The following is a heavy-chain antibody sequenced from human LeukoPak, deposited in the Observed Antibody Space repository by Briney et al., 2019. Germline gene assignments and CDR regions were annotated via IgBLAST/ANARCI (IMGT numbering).Heavy chain of an antibody. V-gene: IGHV3-23*01. D-gene: IGHD1-26*01. J-gene: IGHJ4*02. CDR2: ISGGGGDT. Sequence: PGGSLRVSCAASGFTFSSYAVSWVRQASGKGLEWVSAISGGGGDTFYADSVKGRFSISRDNSKNRVFLQMNSLRAEDTAVYYCARDPIEGGRYVDYWGQGTLVTVSS. CDR3: ARDPIEGGRYVDY. CDR1: GFTFSSYA.